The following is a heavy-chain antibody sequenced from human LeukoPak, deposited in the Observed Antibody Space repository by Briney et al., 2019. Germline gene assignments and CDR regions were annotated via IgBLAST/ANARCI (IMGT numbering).Heavy chain of an antibody. Sequence: GGSLTLSCAPSGFTLRSEGIQWVPQSPGGGREWVAVLSYDESEQYYGDYVRGRFTISRDTSKKTCYLQLNSLRAEDTAVYYCARAKRVGSLDVWGQGTTVTVSS. V-gene: IGHV3-33*01. J-gene: IGHJ6*02. CDR2: LSYDESEQ. CDR1: GFTLRSEG. CDR3: ARAKRVGSLDV. D-gene: IGHD1-1*01.